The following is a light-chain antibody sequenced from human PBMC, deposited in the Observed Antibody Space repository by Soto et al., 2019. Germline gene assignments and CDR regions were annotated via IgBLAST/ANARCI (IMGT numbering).Light chain of an antibody. Sequence: DIQMTQSPSSPSASVGDRVTITCRASQGIRNFLAWYQQKPGKVPKLLISAASTLESGVPSRFSGSGSGTDFTLTITSLQPEDVATYYCQKYSSVITFGQGTRLEIK. CDR1: QGIRNF. CDR2: AAS. CDR3: QKYSSVIT. J-gene: IGKJ5*01. V-gene: IGKV1-27*01.